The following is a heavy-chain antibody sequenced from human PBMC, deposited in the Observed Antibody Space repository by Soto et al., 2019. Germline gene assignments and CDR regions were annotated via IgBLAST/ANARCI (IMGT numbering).Heavy chain of an antibody. CDR2: IYYSGST. Sequence: SETLSLTCAVYGGSFSGYYWSWIRQPPGKGLEWIGYIYYSGSTYYNPSLKSRVTISVDTSKNQFSLKLSSVTAADTAVYYCARVDDYIWGSYRVWGQGTLVTVSS. J-gene: IGHJ4*02. CDR3: ARVDDYIWGSYRV. CDR1: GGSFSGYY. D-gene: IGHD3-16*02. V-gene: IGHV4-34*09.